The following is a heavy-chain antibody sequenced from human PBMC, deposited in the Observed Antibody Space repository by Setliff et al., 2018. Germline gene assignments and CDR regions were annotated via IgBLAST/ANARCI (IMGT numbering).Heavy chain of an antibody. CDR3: ARDAHDYDSSENPIVDY. D-gene: IGHD3-22*01. J-gene: IGHJ4*02. CDR2: INTYNGDT. V-gene: IGHV1-18*01. CDR1: GYTFTSYG. Sequence: ASEKVSCKASGYTFTSYGISWVRQAPGRGLEWMAYINTYNGDTYYAQKFQGRVTMTTDTSTSTASMELGSLRSDDTAMYYCARDAHDYDSSENPIVDYWGQGTLVTVSS.